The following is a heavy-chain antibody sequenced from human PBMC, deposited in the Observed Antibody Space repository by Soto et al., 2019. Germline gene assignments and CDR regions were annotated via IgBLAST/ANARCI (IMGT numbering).Heavy chain of an antibody. Sequence: VTLSLTCAVSGYSISSTYYWGWIRQPPGKGLEWIGSIYHSGSSYYNPSLKSRVPISVDTPKNQFYLKLSSVTAANTAVYYCAGDYDYYDGSDYYHLPTFDLWGQGTMVNVPS. CDR2: IYHSGSS. J-gene: IGHJ3*01. CDR1: GYSISSTYY. D-gene: IGHD3-22*01. V-gene: IGHV4-38-2*02. CDR3: AGDYDYYDGSDYYHLPTFDL.